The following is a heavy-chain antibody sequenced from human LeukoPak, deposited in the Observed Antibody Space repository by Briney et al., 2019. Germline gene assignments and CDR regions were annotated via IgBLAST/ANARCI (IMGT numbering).Heavy chain of an antibody. V-gene: IGHV4-59*12. CDR2: IYHSGST. CDR3: ARRVDGYPGYYFDY. CDR1: GGSINSYY. D-gene: IGHD5-24*01. J-gene: IGHJ4*02. Sequence: SETLSLTCTVSGGSINSYYWSWIRQPPGKGLEWIGSIYHSGSTYYNPSLKSRVTISVDTSKNQFSLKLSSVTAADTAVYYCARRVDGYPGYYFDYWGQGTLVTVSS.